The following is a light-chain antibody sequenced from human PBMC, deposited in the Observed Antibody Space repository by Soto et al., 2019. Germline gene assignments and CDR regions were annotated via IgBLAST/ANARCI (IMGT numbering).Light chain of an antibody. Sequence: DIQLTKSPSSLSASVGERITITCQASRDIAHYLSWYQQKPGKAPQLLVYDASKLQTGVPSRFSGSASGTDFTFAISSLQPEDRATYFCQQYDDLPLTFGGGTKVEIK. CDR3: QQYDDLPLT. CDR2: DAS. V-gene: IGKV1-33*01. CDR1: RDIAHY. J-gene: IGKJ4*01.